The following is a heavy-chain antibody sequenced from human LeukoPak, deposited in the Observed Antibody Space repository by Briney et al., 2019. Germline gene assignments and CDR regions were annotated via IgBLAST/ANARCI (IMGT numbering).Heavy chain of an antibody. CDR1: GGSISSYY. J-gene: IGHJ4*02. D-gene: IGHD4-17*01. CDR3: ASITVTYFDY. V-gene: IGHV4-4*07. Sequence: PSETLSLTCTVSGGSISSYYWSWIRQPAGKGLEWIGRIYTSGSTNYNPFLKSRVTMSVDASKNQFSLKLSSVTAADTAVYYCASITVTYFDYWGQGTLVTVSS. CDR2: IYTSGST.